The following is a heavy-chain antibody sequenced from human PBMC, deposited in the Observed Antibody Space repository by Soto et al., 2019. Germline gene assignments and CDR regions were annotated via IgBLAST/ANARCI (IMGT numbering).Heavy chain of an antibody. CDR3: ARHQSHSSSYVDP. V-gene: IGHV4-39*01. J-gene: IGHJ5*02. D-gene: IGHD6-13*01. CDR2: IYYSGST. Sequence: QLQLQESGPGLVKPSETLSLTCTVSGGSISSSSYYWGWIRQPPGKGLEWIGSIYYSGSTYYNPSLKSRFTIAVDTSKNQFSMKLSSVTAADTAVYYCARHQSHSSSYVDPWGQGTLVTVSS. CDR1: GGSISSSSYY.